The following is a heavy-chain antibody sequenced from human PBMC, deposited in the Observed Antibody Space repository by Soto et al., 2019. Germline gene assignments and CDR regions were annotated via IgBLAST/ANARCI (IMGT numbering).Heavy chain of an antibody. CDR3: AKQGSPGVGDIPYYFDY. Sequence: GGSLRLSCAVSGFTFDDNAMHWVRQAPEKGLEWVSGINWKSDIGYADSVKGRFTISRDNAENSLYLQMNSLRAEDTAVYYCAKQGSPGVGDIPYYFDYWGQGTLVTVSS. CDR2: INWKSDI. CDR1: GFTFDDNA. V-gene: IGHV3-9*01. D-gene: IGHD1-26*01. J-gene: IGHJ4*02.